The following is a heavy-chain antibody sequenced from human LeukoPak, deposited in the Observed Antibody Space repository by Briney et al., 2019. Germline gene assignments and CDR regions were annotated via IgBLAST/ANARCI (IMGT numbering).Heavy chain of an antibody. CDR3: AKTTVTSEEYVYYYMDV. Sequence: GASVKVSCTPSGYTFTSYGLSWVRQAPGQGLEWMGWIITYNGNTYYSQTLLGRVTMTTDTSTSTAYMELRSLRSDHTAVYYCAKTTVTSEEYVYYYMDVWGKGTTVTVSS. D-gene: IGHD4-17*01. CDR2: IITYNGNT. J-gene: IGHJ6*03. V-gene: IGHV1-18*01. CDR1: GYTFTSYG.